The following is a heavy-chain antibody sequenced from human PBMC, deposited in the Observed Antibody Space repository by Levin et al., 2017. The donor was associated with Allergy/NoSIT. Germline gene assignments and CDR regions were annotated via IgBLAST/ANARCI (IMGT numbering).Heavy chain of an antibody. CDR2: ISGSGGVP. CDR1: GFTFSSYT. CDR3: VKGLRPVAGLPFDY. V-gene: IGHV3-23*01. Sequence: GGLRLSCAASGFTFSSYTMSWVRQTPGKGLEWVSAISGSGGVPYNADSVKGRFTISRDNSKNTLYLQMNSLRADDAAVYYCVKGLRPVAGLPFDYWGQGSLVTVSS. J-gene: IGHJ4*02. D-gene: IGHD6-19*01.